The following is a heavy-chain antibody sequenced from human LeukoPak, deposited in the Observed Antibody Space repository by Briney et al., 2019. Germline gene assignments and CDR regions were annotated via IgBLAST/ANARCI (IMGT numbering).Heavy chain of an antibody. CDR1: GVSISSFY. CDR2: IYSSGSS. J-gene: IGHJ4*02. V-gene: IGHV4-4*07. Sequence: SETLSLTCTVSGVSISSFYWTWIRQSAGKGLEWLGRIYSSGSSNYNPSLKSRVTMSVDTSKNQFSLKLSSVTAADTAVYYCARGKTGAVVVDGWGQGTLVTVSS. CDR3: ARGKTGAVVVDG. D-gene: IGHD3-22*01.